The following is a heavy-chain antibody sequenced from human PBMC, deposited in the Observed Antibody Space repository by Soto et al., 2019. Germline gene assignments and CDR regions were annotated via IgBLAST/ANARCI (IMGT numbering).Heavy chain of an antibody. Sequence: QVQLVQSGAEVKKPGASVKVSCKASGYPLTAKYLHWVRQAPGQGLEWMGWINPSSGGTKEAQKFRGRVTMTRDTAISAAYMEPSRLTSDATALYYCAKWCSSWTEWFTPWGQGTLFPAPS. V-gene: IGHV1-2*02. J-gene: IGHJ5*02. CDR1: GYPLTAKY. CDR2: INPSSGGT. CDR3: AKWCSSWTEWFTP. D-gene: IGHD6-13*01.